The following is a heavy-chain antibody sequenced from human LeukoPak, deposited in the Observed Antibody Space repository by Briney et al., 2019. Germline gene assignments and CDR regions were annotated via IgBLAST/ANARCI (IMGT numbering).Heavy chain of an antibody. D-gene: IGHD3-10*01. CDR3: ARGEYGSGSLNYYYYGMDV. J-gene: IGHJ6*02. Sequence: SHTLSLTCSVSGGSIISGGYYWSWIRRHPGRGLEWIVYMYYSGSTYYNPSLKSRITISVDTSKNQFSLKLSSVTAADTAVYYCARGEYGSGSLNYYYYGMDVWGQGATVTVSS. V-gene: IGHV4-31*03. CDR2: MYYSGST. CDR1: GGSIISGGYY.